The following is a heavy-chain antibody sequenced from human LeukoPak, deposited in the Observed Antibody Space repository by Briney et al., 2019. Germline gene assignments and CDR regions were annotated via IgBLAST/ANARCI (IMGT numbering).Heavy chain of an antibody. CDR1: GGSFSGYY. CDR2: INHSGST. V-gene: IGHV4-34*01. CDR3: ARVNYYDSSGVDY. D-gene: IGHD3-22*01. Sequence: SETLSLTCAVYGGSFSGYYWSWIRQPPGKGLECIGEINHSGSTNYNPSLKSRVTISVDTSENQFSLKLSSVTAADTAVYYCARVNYYDSSGVDYSGQGTLVTVSS. J-gene: IGHJ4*02.